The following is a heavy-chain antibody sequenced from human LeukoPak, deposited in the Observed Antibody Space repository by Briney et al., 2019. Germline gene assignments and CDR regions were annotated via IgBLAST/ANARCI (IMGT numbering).Heavy chain of an antibody. CDR1: GFTFSSYA. CDR2: ISGSGGST. V-gene: IGHV3-23*01. CDR3: AKDLKYYYDSSGYYPDY. Sequence: GSLRLSCAASGFTFSSYAMSWVRQAPGKGLEWVSAISGSGGSTYYADSVKGRFTISRDNSKNTLYLQMNSLRAEDTAVYYCAKDLKYYYDSSGYYPDYWGQGTLVTVSS. J-gene: IGHJ4*02. D-gene: IGHD3-22*01.